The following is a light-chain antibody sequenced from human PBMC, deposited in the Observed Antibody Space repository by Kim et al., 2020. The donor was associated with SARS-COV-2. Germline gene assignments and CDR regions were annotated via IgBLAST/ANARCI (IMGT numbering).Light chain of an antibody. V-gene: IGKV3-15*01. CDR2: GAS. Sequence: EIVMTQSPATLSVSPGERATLSCRASQSVSGDLAWYQQKPGQAPRLVVYGASRTATGVADRFRGSGSGTEFTLTISSPQSEDFAVYFCQQYNDWPHTFGGGTKVDIK. CDR1: QSVSGD. J-gene: IGKJ4*01. CDR3: QQYNDWPHT.